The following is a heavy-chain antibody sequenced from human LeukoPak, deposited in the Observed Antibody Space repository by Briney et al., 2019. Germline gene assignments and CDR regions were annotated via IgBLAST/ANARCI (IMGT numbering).Heavy chain of an antibody. CDR1: GGSISSSSYY. CDR3: ARDRGITMVRGVTFSYYMDV. Sequence: SETLSLTCTVSGGSISSSSYYWGWIRQPPGKGLEWIGSIYYSGSTYYNPSLKSRVTISVDTSKNQFSLKLSSVTAADTAVYYCARDRGITMVRGVTFSYYMDVWGKGTTVTVSS. D-gene: IGHD3-10*01. CDR2: IYYSGST. V-gene: IGHV4-39*07. J-gene: IGHJ6*03.